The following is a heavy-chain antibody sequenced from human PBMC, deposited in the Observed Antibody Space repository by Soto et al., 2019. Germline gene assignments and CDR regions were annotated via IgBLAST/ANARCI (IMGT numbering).Heavy chain of an antibody. D-gene: IGHD1-26*01. V-gene: IGHV6-1*01. CDR1: GDSVSSNSAG. CDR2: TYYRSKWYY. J-gene: IGHJ4*01. CDR3: ARGEQYSGRIFDY. Sequence: SQTLSLTCAITGDSVSSNSAGWRWVRQSPSRGLEWLGRTYYRSKWYYEYAVSVRVRITINPDTSKNQYSLQLNSVTPEDTAVYFCARGEQYSGRIFDYWGQGTLVTVSS.